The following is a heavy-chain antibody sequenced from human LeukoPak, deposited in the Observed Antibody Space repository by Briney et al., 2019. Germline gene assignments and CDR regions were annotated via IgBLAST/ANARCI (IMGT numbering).Heavy chain of an antibody. CDR3: ARDRISSSGSGCFDY. D-gene: IGHD6-19*01. CDR1: GFTFSSYA. CDR2: ISYDGSNK. J-gene: IGHJ4*02. V-gene: IGHV3-30-3*01. Sequence: GGSLRLSCAASGFTFSSYAMHWVRQAPGKGLGWVAVISYDGSNKYYADSVKGRFTISRDNSKNTLYLQMNSLRAEDTAVYYCARDRISSSGSGCFDYWGQGTLVTVSS.